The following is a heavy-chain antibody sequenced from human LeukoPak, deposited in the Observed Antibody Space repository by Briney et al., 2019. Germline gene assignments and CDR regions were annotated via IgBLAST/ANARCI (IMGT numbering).Heavy chain of an antibody. CDR3: ARDQGDGYNSFDY. Sequence: SVKVSCKASGGTFSSYAISWVRQAPGQGLEWMGGIIPIFGTANYAQKFQGRVTITTDESTSTAYMELSSQRSEDTAVYYCARDQGDGYNSFDYWGQGTLVTVSS. CDR2: IIPIFGTA. J-gene: IGHJ4*02. D-gene: IGHD5-24*01. CDR1: GGTFSSYA. V-gene: IGHV1-69*05.